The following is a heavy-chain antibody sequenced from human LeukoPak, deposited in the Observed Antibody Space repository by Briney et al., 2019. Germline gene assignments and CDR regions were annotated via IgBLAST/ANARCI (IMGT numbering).Heavy chain of an antibody. CDR3: AKTLTVETTRGGFDY. J-gene: IGHJ4*02. Sequence: AGGSLRLSCAASGFTFSSYAMSWVRQAPGKGLEWVSIISGSGGATYYADSVKGRFTISRDNSKNTLYMQANSLRAEDTAIYYCAKTLTVETTRGGFDYWGQGTLVTVSS. D-gene: IGHD1-26*01. CDR1: GFTFSSYA. V-gene: IGHV3-23*01. CDR2: ISGSGGAT.